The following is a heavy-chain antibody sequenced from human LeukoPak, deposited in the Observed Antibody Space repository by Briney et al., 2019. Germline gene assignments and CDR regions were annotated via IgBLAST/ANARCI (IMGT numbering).Heavy chain of an antibody. D-gene: IGHD5-24*01. V-gene: IGHV1-2*06. CDR2: INPNSGGT. J-gene: IGHJ1*01. Sequence: ASVKVSCKASGYTFTGYYMHWVRQAPGQGLEWMGRINPNSGGTNYAQKFQGRVTMTRDTSISTAYMEPSRLRSDDTAVYYCARGMSEMAALGAEYFQHWGQGTLVTVSS. CDR3: ARGMSEMAALGAEYFQH. CDR1: GYTFTGYY.